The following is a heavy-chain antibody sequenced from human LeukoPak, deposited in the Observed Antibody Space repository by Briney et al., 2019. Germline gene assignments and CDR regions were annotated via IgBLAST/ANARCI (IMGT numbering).Heavy chain of an antibody. V-gene: IGHV4-59*12. D-gene: IGHD3-22*01. CDR1: GGSISSYY. CDR3: ARENYYDSSGYYRQNLFDY. CDR2: IYDSGST. Sequence: SETLSLTRTVSGGSISSYYWSWIRQPPGKGLEWIGYIYDSGSTNYNPSLKSRVTISVDTSKNQFSLKLSSVTAADTAVYYCARENYYDSSGYYRQNLFDYWGQGTLVTVSS. J-gene: IGHJ4*02.